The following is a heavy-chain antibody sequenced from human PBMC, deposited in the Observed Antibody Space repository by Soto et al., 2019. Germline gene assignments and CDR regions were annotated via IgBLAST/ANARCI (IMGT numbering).Heavy chain of an antibody. CDR1: GGTFSSYA. CDR3: SIAWYYDSSGYYCYYGMDV. V-gene: IGHV1-69*13. CDR2: IIPIFGTA. Sequence: SVKVSCKASGGTFSSYAISWVRQAPGQGLEWMGGIIPIFGTANYAQKYQGRVTITADESTSIAYMVLSSLIFEDMAVYYCSIAWYYDSSGYYCYYGMDVWGQGTTVTVSS. J-gene: IGHJ6*02. D-gene: IGHD3-22*01.